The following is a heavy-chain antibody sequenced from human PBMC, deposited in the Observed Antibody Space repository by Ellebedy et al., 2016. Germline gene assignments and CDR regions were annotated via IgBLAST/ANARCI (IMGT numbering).Heavy chain of an antibody. CDR2: INHSGST. Sequence: SETLSLXXAVYGGSFSGYYWSWIRQPPGKGLEWIGEINHSGSTNYNPSLKSRVTISVDTSKNQFSLKLSSVTAADTAVYYCARFAHMIVGATSGWFDPWGQGTLVTVSS. CDR1: GGSFSGYY. CDR3: ARFAHMIVGATSGWFDP. V-gene: IGHV4-34*01. J-gene: IGHJ5*02. D-gene: IGHD1-26*01.